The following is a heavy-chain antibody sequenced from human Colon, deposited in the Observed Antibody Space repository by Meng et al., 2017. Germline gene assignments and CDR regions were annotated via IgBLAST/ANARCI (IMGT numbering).Heavy chain of an antibody. J-gene: IGHJ5*01. Sequence: QVQLVQSGAEVRKPGASVKVTCKASGYTFTSSDINWVRQATGRGLEWLGWMNPNNGNTGSAQKFQGRVSMTRDTSKGTAYMELSGLTSEDTAVYYCARTAMLDSWGQGTLVTVSS. D-gene: IGHD2-2*01. V-gene: IGHV1-8*01. CDR1: GYTFTSSD. CDR3: ARTAMLDS. CDR2: MNPNNGNT.